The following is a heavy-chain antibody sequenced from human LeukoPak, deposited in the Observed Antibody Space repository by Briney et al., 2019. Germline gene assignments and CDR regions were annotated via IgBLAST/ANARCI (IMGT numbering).Heavy chain of an antibody. CDR2: MYYSGST. J-gene: IGHJ4*02. CDR3: ARSRNGRNPPDY. V-gene: IGHV4-59*01. D-gene: IGHD1-14*01. CDR1: GDSISGYY. Sequence: PSETLSLTCTVSGDSISGYYWSWIRQPPGKGLEWIGYMYYSGSTNYNPSLRSRATISVDTSKNQFSLKLSSVTAADTAVYYCARSRNGRNPPDYWGQGTLVTGSS.